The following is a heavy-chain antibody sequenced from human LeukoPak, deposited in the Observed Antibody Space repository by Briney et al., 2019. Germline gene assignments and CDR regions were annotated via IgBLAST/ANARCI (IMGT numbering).Heavy chain of an antibody. CDR1: GFTFSNFP. CDR3: ARSRGAYCGGDCYRSYYFDY. D-gene: IGHD2-21*02. V-gene: IGHV3-23*01. CDR2: ISGSGGDT. J-gene: IGHJ4*02. Sequence: GGSLRLSCAASGFTFSNFPMTWVRQAPGKGLEAFSSISGSGGDTYYKDSVKGRFTISRDNSKNTLYLQMNSLRAEDTAVCYCARSRGAYCGGDCYRSYYFDYWGQGTLVTVSS.